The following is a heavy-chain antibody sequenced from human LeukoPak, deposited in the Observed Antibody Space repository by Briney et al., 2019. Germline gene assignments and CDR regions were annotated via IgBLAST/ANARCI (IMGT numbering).Heavy chain of an antibody. D-gene: IGHD6-13*01. CDR3: ARGGGRSRAFDI. Sequence: KSSETLSLTCTVSGGSISSSSYYWSWIRQPAGKGLEWIGRIYTSGSTNYNPSLKSRVTMSVDTSKNQFSLKLSSVTAADTAVYYCARGGGRSRAFDIWGQGTMVTVSS. J-gene: IGHJ3*02. CDR1: GGSISSSSYY. CDR2: IYTSGST. V-gene: IGHV4-61*02.